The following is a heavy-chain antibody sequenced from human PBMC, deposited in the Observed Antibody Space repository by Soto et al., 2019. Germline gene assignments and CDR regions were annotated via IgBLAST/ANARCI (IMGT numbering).Heavy chain of an antibody. Sequence: KISCKGSGYSFTSYWISWVRQMPGKGLEWMGRIDPSDSYTNYSPSFQGHVTISADKSISTAYLQWSSLKASDTAMYYCARHVEDFWSGSRSNWFDPWGQGPLVTVSS. D-gene: IGHD3-3*01. CDR1: GYSFTSYW. V-gene: IGHV5-10-1*01. CDR3: ARHVEDFWSGSRSNWFDP. CDR2: IDPSDSYT. J-gene: IGHJ5*02.